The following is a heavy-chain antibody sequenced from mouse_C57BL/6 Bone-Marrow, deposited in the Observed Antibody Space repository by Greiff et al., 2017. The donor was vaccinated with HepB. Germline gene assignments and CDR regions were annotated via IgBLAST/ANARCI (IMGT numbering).Heavy chain of an antibody. Sequence: QVQLKESGAELARPGASVKLSCKASGYTFTSYGISWVKQRTGQGLEWIGEIYPRSGNTYYNEKFKGKATLTADKSSSTAYMELRSLTSEDSAVYFCARSFTTVVANPYYFDYWGQGTTLTVSS. V-gene: IGHV1-81*01. CDR1: GYTFTSYG. CDR2: IYPRSGNT. J-gene: IGHJ2*01. D-gene: IGHD1-1*01. CDR3: ARSFTTVVANPYYFDY.